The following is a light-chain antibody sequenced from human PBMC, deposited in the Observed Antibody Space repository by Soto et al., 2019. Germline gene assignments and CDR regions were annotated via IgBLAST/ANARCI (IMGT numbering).Light chain of an antibody. V-gene: IGLV3-25*03. CDR1: ALPKQY. CDR3: QSADSSGTSWV. CDR2: KDS. Sequence: SYELTQPPSVSVSPGQTARITCSGAALPKQYAYWYQQKPGQAPVLVIYKDSERPSGIPERFSGSSSGTTVTLTISGVQAEDEADYYCQSADSSGTSWVFGGGTQLTVL. J-gene: IGLJ3*02.